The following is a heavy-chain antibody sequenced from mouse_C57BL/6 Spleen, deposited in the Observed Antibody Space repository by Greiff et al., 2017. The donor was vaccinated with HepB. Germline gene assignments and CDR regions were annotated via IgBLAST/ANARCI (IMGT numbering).Heavy chain of an antibody. D-gene: IGHD1-1*02. CDR2: ISYDGSN. Sequence: EVQLQQSGPGLVKPSQSLSLTCSVTGYSITSGYYWNWIRQFPGNKLEWMGYISYDGSNNYNPSLKNRISIPRDTSKNQFFLKLNSVTTEDTATYYCARGGPAYYFDYWGQGTTLTVSS. J-gene: IGHJ2*01. V-gene: IGHV3-6*01. CDR3: ARGGPAYYFDY. CDR1: GYSITSGYY.